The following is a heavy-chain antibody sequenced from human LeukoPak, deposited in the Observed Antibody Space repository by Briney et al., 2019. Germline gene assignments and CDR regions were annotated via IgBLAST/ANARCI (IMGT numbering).Heavy chain of an antibody. D-gene: IGHD2-2*01. Sequence: ASVKVSYKASGYTFTSYDINWVRQATGQGLEWMGWMNPNSGNTGYAQKFQGRVTMTRNTSISTAYMELSSLRSEDTAVYYCARVRGYCSSTSCYGWWFDPWGQGTLVTVSS. CDR1: GYTFTSYD. J-gene: IGHJ5*02. CDR2: MNPNSGNT. V-gene: IGHV1-8*01. CDR3: ARVRGYCSSTSCYGWWFDP.